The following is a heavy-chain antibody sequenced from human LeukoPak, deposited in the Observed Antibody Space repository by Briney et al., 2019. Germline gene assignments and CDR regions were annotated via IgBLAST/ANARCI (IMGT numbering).Heavy chain of an antibody. CDR1: GFSFSDHY. CDR3: TGGRSDRGYYGFDV. J-gene: IGHJ6*02. CDR2: IRNKARSYTT. Sequence: PGGSLRLSCAASGFSFSDHYMGWVRQAPGQGLEWVGRIRNKARSYTTEYAASVTGRFTISRADSKNSLYLQMNSLTIEDTAVYYCTGGRSDRGYYGFDVWGQGTTVIVSS. V-gene: IGHV3-72*01.